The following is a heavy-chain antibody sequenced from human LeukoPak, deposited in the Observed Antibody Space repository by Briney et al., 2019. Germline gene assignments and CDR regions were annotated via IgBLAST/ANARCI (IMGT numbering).Heavy chain of an antibody. Sequence: PGESLKISCKGSGYSFTSYWIGWVRQMPAKGLEWVGIIYPGASNTRYSPSFQGQVTISADKSISTAYLQWSSLKASDTAMYYCARLYYYDSSGQNFDYWGQGTLVTVSS. CDR2: IYPGASNT. J-gene: IGHJ4*02. V-gene: IGHV5-51*01. CDR1: GYSFTSYW. D-gene: IGHD3-22*01. CDR3: ARLYYYDSSGQNFDY.